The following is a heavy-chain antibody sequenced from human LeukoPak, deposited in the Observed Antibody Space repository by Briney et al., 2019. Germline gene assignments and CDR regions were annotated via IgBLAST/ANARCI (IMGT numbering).Heavy chain of an antibody. CDR2: ISANNGNT. CDR3: VRDLYSTGWYGY. V-gene: IGHV1-18*01. J-gene: IGHJ4*02. D-gene: IGHD6-19*01. CDR1: GYTFTNYG. Sequence: GASVKVSCKASGYTFTNYGISWVRQAPGQWLEWMGWISANNGNTNYAQKLQGRVTMTTDTSTTTAYMELRSLRSDDTAVYYCVRDLYSTGWYGYWGQGTLVTVSS.